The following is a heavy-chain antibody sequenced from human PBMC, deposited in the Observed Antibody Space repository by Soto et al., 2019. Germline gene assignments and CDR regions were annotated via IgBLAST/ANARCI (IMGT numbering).Heavy chain of an antibody. Sequence: EVQLVQSGTEVKKPGESLKISCKGSGYRFTKYWIGWVRQMSGKGLEWMGIIYLGDSDTTYSPSFQGQVTISADTSISTAYLQLSSLKAADTAMYYCARHSVGSPTGSFFDYWGQGTLVTVSS. V-gene: IGHV5-51*01. D-gene: IGHD1-26*01. J-gene: IGHJ4*02. CDR1: GYRFTKYW. CDR3: ARHSVGSPTGSFFDY. CDR2: IYLGDSDT.